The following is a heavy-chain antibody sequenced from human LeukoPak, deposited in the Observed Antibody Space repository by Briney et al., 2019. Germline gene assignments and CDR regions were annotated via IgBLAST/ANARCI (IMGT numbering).Heavy chain of an antibody. CDR2: INHSGST. CDR1: GGSFSGYY. J-gene: IGHJ4*02. Sequence: IPSETLSLTCAVYGGSFSGYYWSWIRQPPGKGLEWIGEINHSGSTNYNPSLKSRVTISVDTSKNQFSLKLSSVTAADTAVYHCARDSWLDYYDSSGFDYWGQGTLVTVSS. D-gene: IGHD3-22*01. CDR3: ARDSWLDYYDSSGFDY. V-gene: IGHV4-34*01.